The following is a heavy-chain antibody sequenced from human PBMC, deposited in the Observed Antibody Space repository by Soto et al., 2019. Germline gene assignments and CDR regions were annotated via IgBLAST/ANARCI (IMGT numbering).Heavy chain of an antibody. CDR2: IIPILGIA. J-gene: IGHJ4*02. Sequence: QVQLVQSGAEVKKPGSSVKVSCKASGGTFSSYTISWVRQAPGQGLEWMGRIIPILGIANYAQKFQGRVTITADKSTSTAYMELSSLRSEDTAVHYCAREDYCDLTRWVDDYWGQGTLVTVSS. D-gene: IGHD3-22*01. V-gene: IGHV1-69*08. CDR1: GGTFSSYT. CDR3: AREDYCDLTRWVDDY.